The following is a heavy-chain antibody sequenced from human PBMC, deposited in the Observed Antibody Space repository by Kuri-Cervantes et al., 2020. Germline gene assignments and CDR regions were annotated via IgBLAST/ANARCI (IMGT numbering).Heavy chain of an antibody. Sequence: GESLKISCAASGFTFSSYAMSWVRQAPGKGLEWVSAISVSGGSTYYADSVKGRFTISRDNSKNTLYLQMNSLRAEDTAVYYLARWTVVNLSVFDYWGQGTLVTVSS. CDR3: ARWTVVNLSVFDY. D-gene: IGHD4-23*01. V-gene: IGHV3-23*01. J-gene: IGHJ4*01. CDR1: GFTFSSYA. CDR2: ISVSGGST.